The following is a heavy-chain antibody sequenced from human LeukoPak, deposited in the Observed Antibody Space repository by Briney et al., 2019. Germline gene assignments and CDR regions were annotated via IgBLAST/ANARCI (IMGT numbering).Heavy chain of an antibody. V-gene: IGHV4-59*08. Sequence: SETLSLTCTISSGSIGSFYWSWIRQPPGKGLEWIGYINFSGDTKYNSAPKSRVTMSIDTSKNQFSLRVNSMTAADTAVYYCTRGGSADAFEHWGQGTLVTVSS. CDR2: INFSGDT. D-gene: IGHD1-26*01. J-gene: IGHJ4*02. CDR1: SGSIGSFY. CDR3: TRGGSADAFEH.